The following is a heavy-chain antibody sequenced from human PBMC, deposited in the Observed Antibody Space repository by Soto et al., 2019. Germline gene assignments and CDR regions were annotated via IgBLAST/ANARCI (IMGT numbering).Heavy chain of an antibody. CDR2: ISSEGAST. Sequence: GGSLRLSCTVSGFIFSSYAMHWVRQAPGKGLEYVASISSEGASTYYTDSVKGRFIISRDNSKNTLYLQMSSLRAEDTAVYYCVKDRYVDYWGQGILVTVSS. CDR1: GFIFSSYA. J-gene: IGHJ4*02. CDR3: VKDRYVDY. V-gene: IGHV3-64D*06.